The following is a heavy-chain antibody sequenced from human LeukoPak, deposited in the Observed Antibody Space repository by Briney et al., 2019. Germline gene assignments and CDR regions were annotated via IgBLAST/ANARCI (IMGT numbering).Heavy chain of an antibody. CDR1: GFTFGAYH. Sequence: PGVSLRLSCAASGFTFGAYHINWVRQAPGKGLEWISYISTTGTTIHYADSMKGRFAISRDNAKSSLYLQMNSLRDEDTAVYYCARVWQDYSGVDYWGQGTLVTVSS. J-gene: IGHJ4*02. CDR2: ISTTGTTI. CDR3: ARVWQDYSGVDY. D-gene: IGHD2-21*01. V-gene: IGHV3-48*02.